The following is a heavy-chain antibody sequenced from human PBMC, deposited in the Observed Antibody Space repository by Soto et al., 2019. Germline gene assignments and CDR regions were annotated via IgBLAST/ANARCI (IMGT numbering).Heavy chain of an antibody. CDR2: LYSYGSA. CDR1: GFTVSGNR. CDR3: ARVGTSESFFDY. Sequence: SGGSLRLSCVVSGFTVSGNRMTWVRQAPGQGLEWVSDLYSYGSANYADSVRGRFTISKDDSKNTLYLQMNNLRAEDTAVYYCARVGTSESFFDYWGQGTLVTVSS. V-gene: IGHV3-53*01. D-gene: IGHD7-27*01. J-gene: IGHJ4*02.